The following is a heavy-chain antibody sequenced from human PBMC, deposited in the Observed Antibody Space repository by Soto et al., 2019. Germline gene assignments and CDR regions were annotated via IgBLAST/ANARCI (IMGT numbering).Heavy chain of an antibody. CDR1: GFTFSGYA. J-gene: IGHJ3*02. D-gene: IGHD2-15*01. CDR3: AKDRGVTGSTPDI. Sequence: EVQLLESGGDLVQPGGSLRLSCAASGFTFSGYAMNWVRQVPGKGLQWVSSISGSGGMTYYTDSVKGRFTISRDNSKNTVYLQMSSLRDEATAVYHRAKDRGVTGSTPDILGHGTLVTVAS. CDR2: ISGSGGMT. V-gene: IGHV3-23*01.